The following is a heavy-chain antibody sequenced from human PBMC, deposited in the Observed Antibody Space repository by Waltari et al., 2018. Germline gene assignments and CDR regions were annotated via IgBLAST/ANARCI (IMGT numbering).Heavy chain of an antibody. V-gene: IGHV1-3*01. Sequence: QVQLVQSGAEVKKPGASVKVSCKASGYTFTSYAMHWVRQAPGQRLEWMGWINAGNGNTKYSQKVQGRVTITRDTSASTAYMELSSRRSEDTAVYYCARVEGAAGLDIWGQGTMVTVSS. CDR2: INAGNGNT. CDR3: ARVEGAAGLDI. D-gene: IGHD3-16*01. J-gene: IGHJ3*02. CDR1: GYTFTSYA.